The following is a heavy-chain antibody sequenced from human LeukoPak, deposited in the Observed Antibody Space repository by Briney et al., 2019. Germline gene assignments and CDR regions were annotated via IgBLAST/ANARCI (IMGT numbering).Heavy chain of an antibody. V-gene: IGHV4-59*12. CDR3: ARVPYYDFWSGNDY. CDR1: GGSMSSYY. CDR2: IYYSGST. J-gene: IGHJ4*02. D-gene: IGHD3-3*01. Sequence: SETLSLTCTVSGGSMSSYYWSWIRQPPGRGLEWIGYIYYSGSTNYNPSLKSRVTISVDTSKNQFSLKLSSVTAADTAVYYCARVPYYDFWSGNDYWGQGTLVTVSS.